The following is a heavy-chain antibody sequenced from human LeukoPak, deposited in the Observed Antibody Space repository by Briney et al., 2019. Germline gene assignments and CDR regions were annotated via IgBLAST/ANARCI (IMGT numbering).Heavy chain of an antibody. CDR2: ISAYNGNT. CDR3: AKRAFGGADF. V-gene: IGHV1-18*04. Sequence: ASVKVSCEASGYTFTGYYMHWVRQPPGQGLEWMGWISAYNGNTNYAQKLQGRVTMTTDTSTSTAYMELRSLRSDDTAVYYCAKRAFGGADFWGQGTLVTVSS. D-gene: IGHD3-16*01. CDR1: GYTFTGYY. J-gene: IGHJ4*02.